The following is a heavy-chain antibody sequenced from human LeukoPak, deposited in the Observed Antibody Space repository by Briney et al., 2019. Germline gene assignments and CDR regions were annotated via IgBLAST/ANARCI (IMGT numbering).Heavy chain of an antibody. CDR1: GFTFSAYW. J-gene: IGHJ4*02. CDR3: ARAVTSTEGY. V-gene: IGHV3-7*03. Sequence: GGSLRLSCAASGFTFSAYWMTWVRQAPGKGLGWVASIKEDGSKKYYMDSVKGRFTISRDNAQKSLYLEMNSLRVEDTAVYYCARAVTSTEGYWGQGTLVTVSS. CDR2: IKEDGSKK.